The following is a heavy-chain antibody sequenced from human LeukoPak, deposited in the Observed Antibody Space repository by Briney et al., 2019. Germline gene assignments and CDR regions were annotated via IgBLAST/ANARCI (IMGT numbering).Heavy chain of an antibody. Sequence: SETLSLTCTVSGGSISSYYWSWIRQPAGKGLEWIGRIYASGSTDYNPSLRSRVTISLDKSKNQFSLNLNSVTAADTAVYYCARGTSGDYWGQGTLVTVSS. D-gene: IGHD3-10*01. CDR2: IYASGST. CDR1: GGSISSYY. CDR3: ARGTSGDY. V-gene: IGHV4-4*07. J-gene: IGHJ4*02.